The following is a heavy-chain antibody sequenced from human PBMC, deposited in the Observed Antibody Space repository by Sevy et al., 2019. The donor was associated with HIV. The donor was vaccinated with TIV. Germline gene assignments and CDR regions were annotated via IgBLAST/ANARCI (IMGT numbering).Heavy chain of an antibody. V-gene: IGHV4-39*01. CDR2: IYYSGST. CDR3: AGYSRGVLRNACDI. CDR1: GGSISSSSYY. J-gene: IGHJ3*02. D-gene: IGHD3-10*01. Sequence: SETLSLTCTVSGGSISSSSYYWGWIRQPPGKGLEWFGSIYYSGSTYYNPSLKSRVTISVDTSKNQFSLKLSSVTAADTAVYYCAGYSRGVLRNACDIWGQGTMVTVSS.